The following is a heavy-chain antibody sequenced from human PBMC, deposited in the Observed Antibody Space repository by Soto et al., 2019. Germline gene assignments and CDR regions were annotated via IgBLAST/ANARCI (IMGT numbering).Heavy chain of an antibody. V-gene: IGHV3-48*02. CDR3: ARDMYYDYVWGSSIDY. J-gene: IGHJ4*02. CDR2: ISSSSSTI. D-gene: IGHD3-16*01. Sequence: GGSLRLSCAASGFTFSSYSMNWVRQAPGKGLEWVSYISSSSSTIYYADSVKGRFTISRDNAKNSLYLQMNSLRDEDTAVYYCARDMYYDYVWGSSIDYWGQGTLVTVSS. CDR1: GFTFSSYS.